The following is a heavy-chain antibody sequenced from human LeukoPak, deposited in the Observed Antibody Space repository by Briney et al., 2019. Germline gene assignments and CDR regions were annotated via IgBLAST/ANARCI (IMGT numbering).Heavy chain of an antibody. CDR1: GFTFSSYG. CDR2: ISYDGSNK. V-gene: IGHV3-30*03. J-gene: IGHJ4*02. Sequence: GRSLRLSCAASGFTFSSYGMHWVRQAPGKGLEWVAVISYDGSNKYYADSVKGRFTISRDNSKNTLYLQMNSLRAEDTALYYCVIDSGSSEDYFDYWGQGTLVTVSS. CDR3: VIDSGSSEDYFDY. D-gene: IGHD1-26*01.